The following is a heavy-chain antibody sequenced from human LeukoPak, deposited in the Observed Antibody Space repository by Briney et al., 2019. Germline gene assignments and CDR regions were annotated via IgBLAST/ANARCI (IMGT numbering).Heavy chain of an antibody. CDR2: ISYDGSNK. CDR3: AKALLRLGESSSSLFDY. J-gene: IGHJ4*02. V-gene: IGHV3-30*18. CDR1: GFTFSSYG. D-gene: IGHD3-16*02. Sequence: GGSLRLSCAASGFTFSSYGMHWVRQAPGKGLEWVAVISYDGSNKYYADSVKGRFTISRDNSKNTLYLQMNSLRAEDTAVYYCAKALLRLGESSSSLFDYWGQGTLVTVSS.